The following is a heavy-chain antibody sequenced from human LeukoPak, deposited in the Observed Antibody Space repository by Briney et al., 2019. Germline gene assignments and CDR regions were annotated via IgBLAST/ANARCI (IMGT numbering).Heavy chain of an antibody. CDR1: GFTFSSYA. Sequence: GESLRLSCAASGFTFSSYAMHWVRQAPGKGLEWVAVISYDGSNKYYADSVKGRFTISRDNSKNTLYLQMNSLRAEDTAVYYCARGGSSSWPSFDYWGQGTLVTVSS. CDR3: ARGGSSSWPSFDY. J-gene: IGHJ4*02. V-gene: IGHV3-30*01. D-gene: IGHD6-13*01. CDR2: ISYDGSNK.